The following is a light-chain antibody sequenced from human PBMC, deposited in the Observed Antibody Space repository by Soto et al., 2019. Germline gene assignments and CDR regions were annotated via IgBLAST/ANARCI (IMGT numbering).Light chain of an antibody. Sequence: QSALTQPASVSGSPGQSITISCTGTSSDIGHYNYVSWYQQHPGKAPKLMIYEVSNWPSGVSNRFSGSKSGNTASLTISGLQAEDEADYYCSSYTTSSTLEIGGGTQLTVL. J-gene: IGLJ7*01. CDR2: EVS. CDR1: SSDIGHYNY. CDR3: SSYTTSSTLE. V-gene: IGLV2-14*01.